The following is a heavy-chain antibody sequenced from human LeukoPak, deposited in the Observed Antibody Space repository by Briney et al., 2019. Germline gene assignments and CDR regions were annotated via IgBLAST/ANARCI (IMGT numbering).Heavy chain of an antibody. V-gene: IGHV3-7*01. CDR1: GFTFSSYW. CDR2: IKQDGSEK. Sequence: GGSQRLSCAASGFTFSSYWMSWVRQAPGKGLEWVANIKQDGSEKYYVDSVKGRFTISRDNAKNSLYLQMNSLRAEDTAVYYCARDWGRERFGEEGFDYWGQGTLVTVSS. D-gene: IGHD3-10*01. CDR3: ARDWGRERFGEEGFDY. J-gene: IGHJ4*02.